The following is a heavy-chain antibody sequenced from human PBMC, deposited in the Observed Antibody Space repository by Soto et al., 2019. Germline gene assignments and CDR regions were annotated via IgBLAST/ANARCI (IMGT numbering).Heavy chain of an antibody. J-gene: IGHJ6*02. CDR1: GFTFSSYA. D-gene: IGHD6-13*01. CDR3: ARDRSSSWYGYYYYGMDV. V-gene: IGHV3-30-3*01. Sequence: QVQLVESGGGVVQPGRSLRLSCAASGFTFSSYAMHWVRQAPGKGLEWVAVISYDGSNKYYADSVKGRFTISRDNSKNTLYRQMNSLRAEDTAVYYCARDRSSSWYGYYYYGMDVWGQGTTVTVSS. CDR2: ISYDGSNK.